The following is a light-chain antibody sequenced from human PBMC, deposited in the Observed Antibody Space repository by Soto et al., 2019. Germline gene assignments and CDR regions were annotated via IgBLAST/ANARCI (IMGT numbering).Light chain of an antibody. V-gene: IGKV3D-20*02. J-gene: IGKJ1*01. CDR3: QQRSNWPRT. Sequence: IVLTQSPGTLSLSPGERATLSCRASQSVSSSYLAWYQQKPGQAPRLLIYGASSRATGIPDRFSGSGSGTDFTLTISSLEPEDFAVYYCQQRSNWPRTFGQGTEVDIK. CDR2: GAS. CDR1: QSVSSSY.